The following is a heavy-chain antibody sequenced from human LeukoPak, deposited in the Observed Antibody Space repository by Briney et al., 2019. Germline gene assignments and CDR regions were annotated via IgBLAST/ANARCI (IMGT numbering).Heavy chain of an antibody. CDR3: ARAGYTISSYRFNY. V-gene: IGHV4-4*07. CDR2: IYTTGMT. J-gene: IGHJ4*02. CDR1: GGSINSYW. D-gene: IGHD3-16*02. Sequence: PSETLSLTCSVPGGSINSYWWSWIRQPAGKGLEFIGRIYTTGMTNYNPSLKSRVSMSVDTSKNQFSLELRSVTAADTAVYFCARAGYTISSYRFNYWGQGALVTVSS.